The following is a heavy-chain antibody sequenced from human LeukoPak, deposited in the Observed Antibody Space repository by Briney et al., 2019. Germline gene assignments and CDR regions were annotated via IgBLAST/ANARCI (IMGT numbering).Heavy chain of an antibody. V-gene: IGHV1-2*02. CDR3: ARDERLSAGGPADY. Sequence: GASVKVSCKASGYTFTGYYMHWVRQAPGQGLEWMGWINPNSGGTNYAQKFQGRVTMTRDTSISTAYMELSRLRSDDTAVYYCARDERLSAGGPADYWGQGTLVTVSS. CDR1: GYTFTGYY. CDR2: INPNSGGT. J-gene: IGHJ4*02. D-gene: IGHD5-12*01.